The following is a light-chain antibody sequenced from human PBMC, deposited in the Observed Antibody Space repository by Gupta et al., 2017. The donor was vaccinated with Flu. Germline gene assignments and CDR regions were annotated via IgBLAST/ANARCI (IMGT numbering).Light chain of an antibody. CDR2: DNN. CDR1: SSNIGNNY. Sequence: QSVLTHPPSVPAAPGQKVTISCSGSSSNIGNNYVSWYQQLPGTAPKLLIYDNNKRPSGIPDRFSGSKSGTSATLGITGLQTGDEADYYCGTWDSSLSAGVFGGGTKLTVL. CDR3: GTWDSSLSAGV. V-gene: IGLV1-51*01. J-gene: IGLJ3*02.